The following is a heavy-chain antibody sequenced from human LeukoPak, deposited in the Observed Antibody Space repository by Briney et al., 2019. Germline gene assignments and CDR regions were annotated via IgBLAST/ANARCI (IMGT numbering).Heavy chain of an antibody. J-gene: IGHJ4*02. V-gene: IGHV4-4*07. CDR2: IYTSGNT. CDR3: ARDRGDYGGPDY. Sequence: SETLSLTCTVSGGSISSFYWSCIRQPAGRGLEWIGRIYTSGNTNYKPSLKSRFTMSVDTSKNQCSLKLSSVTAADTAVYYCARDRGDYGGPDYWGQGTLVTVSS. D-gene: IGHD4-23*01. CDR1: GGSISSFY.